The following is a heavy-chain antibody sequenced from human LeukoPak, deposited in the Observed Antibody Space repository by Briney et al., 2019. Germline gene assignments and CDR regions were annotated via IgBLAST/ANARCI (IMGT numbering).Heavy chain of an antibody. CDR3: AREDYGNYAPYFDY. CDR2: IDPDGSST. Sequence: GGSLRLSCEASGFTFSQYWMHWVRQAPGKGLAWVSRIDPDGSSTNYADSVKGRFTISRDNAKNTLYLQLNSLRAEDTAVYYCAREDYGNYAPYFDYWGQGTLVTVSS. D-gene: IGHD4-11*01. J-gene: IGHJ4*02. CDR1: GFTFSQYW. V-gene: IGHV3-74*01.